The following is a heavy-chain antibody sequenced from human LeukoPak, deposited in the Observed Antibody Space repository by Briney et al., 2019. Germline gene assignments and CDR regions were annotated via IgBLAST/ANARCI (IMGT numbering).Heavy chain of an antibody. CDR2: IYYSGST. CDR3: ARTSGGIFDAFDI. D-gene: IGHD3-16*01. Sequence: SETLSLTCTVSGVSISSYYWSWIRQPPGKGLEWIGYIYYSGSTNYNASLKSRVTISVDPSKNQFSLKLSSVTAADTAVYYCARTSGGIFDAFDIWGQGTMVTVSS. CDR1: GVSISSYY. J-gene: IGHJ3*02. V-gene: IGHV4-59*01.